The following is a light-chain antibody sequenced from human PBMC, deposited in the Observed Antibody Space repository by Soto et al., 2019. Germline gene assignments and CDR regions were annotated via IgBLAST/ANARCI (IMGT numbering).Light chain of an antibody. CDR1: QSVSSTY. J-gene: IGKJ1*01. CDR3: QQYGSSSWT. V-gene: IGKV3-20*01. CDR2: GAS. Sequence: EIVLTQSPGTLSLSQGERATLSCRASQSVSSTYLAWYQQQPGQAPRLLIYGASNRATGIPDRFSGSGSGTDFTLTISRLEPEDFAVYYCQQYGSSSWTFGQGTKVEIK.